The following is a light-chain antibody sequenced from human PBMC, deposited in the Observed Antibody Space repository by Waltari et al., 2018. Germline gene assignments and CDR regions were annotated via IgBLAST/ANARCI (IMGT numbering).Light chain of an antibody. J-gene: IGKJ4*01. CDR2: DAS. Sequence: EIVLTQSPATLSLSPGERATLSCRASQSVSSYLAWYQQKPGQAPRLLIYDASNRATGIPARFIGSGSVTDCTLTISSLVPEDFAVYYCQQRSNWPFLTFGGGTKVEIK. CDR1: QSVSSY. CDR3: QQRSNWPFLT. V-gene: IGKV3-11*01.